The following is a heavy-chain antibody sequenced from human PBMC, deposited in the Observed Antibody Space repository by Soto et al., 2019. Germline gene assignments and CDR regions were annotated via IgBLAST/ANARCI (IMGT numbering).Heavy chain of an antibody. CDR1: SGSIRSSNW. CDR2: IYHSGST. D-gene: IGHD3-3*01. CDR3: ARDTDFWTDAFDI. Sequence: PSETLALTGADSSGSIRSSNWWSWVRPPPGKGLEWIGKIYHSGSTNYIPTLKSRVTISVDKSKNQFSLKLSSVTAADTAVYYWARDTDFWTDAFDIWGQGTTVTVSS. V-gene: IGHV4-4*02. J-gene: IGHJ3*02.